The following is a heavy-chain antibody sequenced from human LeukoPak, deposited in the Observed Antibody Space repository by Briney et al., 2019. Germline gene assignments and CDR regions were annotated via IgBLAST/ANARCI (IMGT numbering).Heavy chain of an antibody. CDR3: AKDGRAGWTHPYYFDY. V-gene: IGHV3-30*04. CDR2: ISDDGHGKVQ. J-gene: IGHJ4*02. Sequence: GGSLRLSCAASGFTFSSYAMHWVRQAPGKGLEWVAVISDDGHGKVQYYADSVKGRFTISRDNSKNTLYLQMNSLRAEDTAVYYCAKDGRAGWTHPYYFDYWGQGTLVTVSS. D-gene: IGHD6-19*01. CDR1: GFTFSSYA.